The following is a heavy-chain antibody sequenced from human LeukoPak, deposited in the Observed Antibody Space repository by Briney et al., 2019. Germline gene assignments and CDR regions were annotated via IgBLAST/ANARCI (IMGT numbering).Heavy chain of an antibody. CDR2: INWNGGST. V-gene: IGHV3-20*04. Sequence: SGGSLRLSCAASGFTFDDYGMSWVRQAPGKGLEWVSGINWNGGSTGYADSVKGRFTISRDNAKNSLYLQMNSLRAEDTALYYCARELYYYDSSGLDISGQGTMVTVSS. D-gene: IGHD3-22*01. CDR3: ARELYYYDSSGLDI. J-gene: IGHJ3*02. CDR1: GFTFDDYG.